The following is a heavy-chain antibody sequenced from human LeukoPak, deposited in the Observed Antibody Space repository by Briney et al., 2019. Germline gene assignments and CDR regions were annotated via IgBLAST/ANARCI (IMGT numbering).Heavy chain of an antibody. V-gene: IGHV3-23*01. D-gene: IGHD3-10*01. CDR1: GFTFSSYA. Sequence: PAGSLRLSCAASGFTFSSYAMSWVRQAPGKGLEWVSAISGSGGSTYYADSVKGRFTISRDNSKNTLYLQRNSLRAEDTAVYYCAKDMSYGSGSSLRYWGQGTLVTVCS. CDR2: ISGSGGST. CDR3: AKDMSYGSGSSLRY. J-gene: IGHJ4*02.